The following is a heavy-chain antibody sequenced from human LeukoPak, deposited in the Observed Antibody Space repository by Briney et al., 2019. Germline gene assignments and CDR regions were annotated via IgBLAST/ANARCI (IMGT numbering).Heavy chain of an antibody. Sequence: GGSLRLSWAASGFAFYDYSMNWVRQAPGKGLEWVSTISSRSSDIYYADSVRGRLTISRDNAQNSLYLQMNSLRVEDTAVCYCARDWGGYGLDVWGQGTTVTVSS. J-gene: IGHJ6*02. CDR2: ISSRSSDI. CDR3: ARDWGGYGLDV. D-gene: IGHD3-16*01. V-gene: IGHV3-21*01. CDR1: GFAFYDYS.